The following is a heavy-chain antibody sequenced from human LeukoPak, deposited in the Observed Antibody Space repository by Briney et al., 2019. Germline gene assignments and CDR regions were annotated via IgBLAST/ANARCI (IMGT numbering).Heavy chain of an antibody. J-gene: IGHJ4*02. CDR3: ARDSSGYYYLDY. Sequence: SETLSLTCTVSGGSISSYYWSWIRQPAGKGLEWIGRIYTSGSTNYNPSLRSRVTISVDKSKNQFSLKLSSVTAADTAVYYCARDSSGYYYLDYWGQGTLVTVSS. CDR2: IYTSGST. V-gene: IGHV4-4*07. D-gene: IGHD3-22*01. CDR1: GGSISSYY.